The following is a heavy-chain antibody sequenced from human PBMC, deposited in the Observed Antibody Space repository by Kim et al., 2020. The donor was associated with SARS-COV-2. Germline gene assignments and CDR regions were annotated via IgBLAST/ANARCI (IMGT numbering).Heavy chain of an antibody. D-gene: IGHD6-25*01. J-gene: IGHJ2*01. Sequence: SETLSLTCTVSGGSISSGGYYWSWIRQHPGKGLEWIGYIYYSGSTYYNPSLKSRVTISVDTSKNQFSLKLSSVTAADTAVYYCARVCQRPTWYFDLRGRGTLVTVSS. CDR1: GGSISSGGYY. V-gene: IGHV4-31*03. CDR3: ARVCQRPTWYFDL. CDR2: IYYSGST.